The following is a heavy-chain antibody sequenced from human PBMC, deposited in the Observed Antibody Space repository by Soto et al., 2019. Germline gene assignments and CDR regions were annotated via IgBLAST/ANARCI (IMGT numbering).Heavy chain of an antibody. J-gene: IGHJ6*02. V-gene: IGHV4-30-2*01. CDR3: ARVPDV. CDR1: GGSISSGGYS. CDR2: IYHSGST. Sequence: SETLSLTCAVSGGSISSGGYSWSWMRQPPGKGLEWIGYIYHSGSTYYNPSLKSRVTISVDRSKNQFSLKLSSVTAADAAVYYCARVPDVWGQGTTVTVSS.